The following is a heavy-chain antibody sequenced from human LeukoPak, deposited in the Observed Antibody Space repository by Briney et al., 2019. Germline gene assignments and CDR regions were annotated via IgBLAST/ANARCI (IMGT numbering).Heavy chain of an antibody. CDR3: ARGDSLWFGETLFDY. V-gene: IGHV3-7*04. Sequence: GGSLRLSCAASTFTFSRDWMSWVRQAPGKGLEWVANINQDGSEKYHVDSMKGRFTISRDNARNSLYLQMNSLRAKDTAVYYCARGDSLWFGETLFDYWGQGNMVTVSS. CDR1: TFTFSRDW. J-gene: IGHJ4*02. CDR2: INQDGSEK. D-gene: IGHD3-10*01.